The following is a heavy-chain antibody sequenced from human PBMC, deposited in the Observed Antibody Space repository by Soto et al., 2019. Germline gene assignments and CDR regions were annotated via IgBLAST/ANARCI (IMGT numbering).Heavy chain of an antibody. Sequence: GESLKISCKGSGYSFTSYWIGWVRQMPGKGLEWMGIIYPGDSDTRYSPSFQGQVTISADKSISTAYLQWSSLKASDTAMYYCARSYCSSTSCYTDYYYYMDVWGKGTTVTVSS. J-gene: IGHJ6*03. V-gene: IGHV5-51*01. CDR2: IYPGDSDT. D-gene: IGHD2-2*02. CDR3: ARSYCSSTSCYTDYYYYMDV. CDR1: GYSFTSYW.